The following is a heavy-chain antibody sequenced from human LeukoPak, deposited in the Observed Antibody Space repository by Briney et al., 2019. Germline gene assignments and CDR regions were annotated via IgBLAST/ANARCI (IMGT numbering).Heavy chain of an antibody. J-gene: IGHJ4*02. D-gene: IGHD3-3*01. Sequence: PGGSLRLSCAASGFTFSSYAMHWVRQAPGKGLEWVAVISYDGSNKYYADSVKGRFTISRDNSKNTLYLQMNSLRAEDTAVYYCARGRLRITIFGVVINPADYWGQGTLVTVSS. V-gene: IGHV3-30-3*01. CDR2: ISYDGSNK. CDR3: ARGRLRITIFGVVINPADY. CDR1: GFTFSSYA.